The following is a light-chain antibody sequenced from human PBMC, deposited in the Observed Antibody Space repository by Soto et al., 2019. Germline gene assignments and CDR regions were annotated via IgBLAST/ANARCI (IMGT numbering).Light chain of an antibody. CDR2: GAS. CDR1: QSISGY. Sequence: DIQMTQSPASLSASVGDRVTITCRASQSISGYLNWYLQKPGKAPKHLIYGASTLQSAVPSRFTGSGSETSFTLTISSLQPEDFGTYYCQQTYNTPVTFGPGTKVDI. CDR3: QQTYNTPVT. J-gene: IGKJ3*01. V-gene: IGKV1-39*01.